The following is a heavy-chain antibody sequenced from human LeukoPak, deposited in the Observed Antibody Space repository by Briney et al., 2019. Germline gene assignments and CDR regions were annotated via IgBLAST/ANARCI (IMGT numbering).Heavy chain of an antibody. J-gene: IGHJ4*02. Sequence: PSGTLSLTCTVSGGSISSYYWSWIRQSPGMGLEWIGSIYYNGATDYNPSLKSRVTISADASNNQFSLRLRSVTAADTAVYYCAREITLTGYKYGLGFNYWGQGTLVTVSS. CDR3: AREITLTGYKYGLGFNY. D-gene: IGHD5-12*01. CDR2: IYYNGAT. V-gene: IGHV4-59*01. CDR1: GGSISSYY.